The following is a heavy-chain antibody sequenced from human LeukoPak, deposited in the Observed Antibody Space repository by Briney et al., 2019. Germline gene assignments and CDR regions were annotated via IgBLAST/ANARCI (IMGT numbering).Heavy chain of an antibody. V-gene: IGHV3-23*01. D-gene: IGHD3-9*01. Sequence: PGGSLRLSCAASGFTFSSYAMSWVRQAPGKGLEWVSAVTGSGSSTYYADSVKGRFTISRDNSRNTLFLQMNSLRAEDTAIYYCAKGGDFDILAGYCFSDFWGQGTLVTVSS. CDR3: AKGGDFDILAGYCFSDF. CDR2: VTGSGSST. CDR1: GFTFSSYA. J-gene: IGHJ4*02.